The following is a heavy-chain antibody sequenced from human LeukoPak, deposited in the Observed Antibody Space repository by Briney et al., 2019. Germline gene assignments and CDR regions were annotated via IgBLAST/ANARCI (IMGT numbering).Heavy chain of an antibody. D-gene: IGHD1-26*01. V-gene: IGHV3-74*01. J-gene: IGHJ4*02. CDR1: GFTFSSTW. CDR2: INSDGSGT. CDR3: ARDLLGWELHYFDY. Sequence: GGSLRLSCAASGFTFSSTWMHWVRQTPGKGLVWVSRINSDGSGTTYADSVKGRFTISRDNAKNMLYLQMNSLRAEDTAVYYCARDLLGWELHYFDYWGQGTLVTVSS.